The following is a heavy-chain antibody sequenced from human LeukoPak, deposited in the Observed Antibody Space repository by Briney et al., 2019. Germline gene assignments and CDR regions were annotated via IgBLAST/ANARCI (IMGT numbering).Heavy chain of an antibody. CDR3: ARGPPDPAYYYGSGSSNWFDP. D-gene: IGHD3-10*01. Sequence: SETLSLTCAVYGGSFSGYYWSWIRQPPGKGLEWIGEINHSGSTNYNPSLKSRVTISVDTSKNQFSLKLSSVTAADTAVYYCARGPPDPAYYYGSGSSNWFDPWGQGTLVTVSS. V-gene: IGHV4-34*01. CDR1: GGSFSGYY. CDR2: INHSGST. J-gene: IGHJ5*02.